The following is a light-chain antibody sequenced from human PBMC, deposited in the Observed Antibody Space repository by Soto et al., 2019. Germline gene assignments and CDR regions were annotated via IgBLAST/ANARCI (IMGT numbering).Light chain of an antibody. V-gene: IGKV3-15*01. J-gene: IGKJ1*01. Sequence: EVLLTQSPGTLSLSPGERATLSCRASQSVSSSYLAWYQQKPGQAPRLLIYGGFTRATGIAARFSGSGSGTEFTLTISSLQSDDFATYYCQHYNSYSEAFGQGTKVDIK. CDR2: GGF. CDR1: QSVSSSY. CDR3: QHYNSYSEA.